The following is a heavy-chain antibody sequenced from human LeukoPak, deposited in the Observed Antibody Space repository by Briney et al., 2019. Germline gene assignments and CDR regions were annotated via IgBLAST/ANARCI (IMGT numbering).Heavy chain of an antibody. CDR1: GFTFSSYS. Sequence: GGSLRLSCADSGFTFSSYSMNWVRQAPGKGLEWFSSISSTSIYIYYADSVKGRCTISRDNAKNSLYLQMNSLRAEDTAVYYCARDPTTYGSGSYYYYFDYWGQGTLVTVSS. D-gene: IGHD3-10*01. CDR3: ARDPTTYGSGSYYYYFDY. V-gene: IGHV3-21*01. J-gene: IGHJ4*02. CDR2: ISSTSIYI.